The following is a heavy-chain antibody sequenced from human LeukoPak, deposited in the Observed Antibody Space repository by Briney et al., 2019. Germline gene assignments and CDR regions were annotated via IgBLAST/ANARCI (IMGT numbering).Heavy chain of an antibody. Sequence: SQTLSLTCAISGDTVSSNTATWIWLRQSPSRGLECRGRTYYRCKWYTEYAVSVKSRMTINADTCKNQFSLQLISLTPEDTAVYYCARDRGASGWLDYWDQGALVTVSS. CDR3: ARDRGASGWLDY. D-gene: IGHD6-19*01. CDR2: TYYRCKWYT. J-gene: IGHJ4*02. CDR1: GDTVSSNTAT. V-gene: IGHV6-1*01.